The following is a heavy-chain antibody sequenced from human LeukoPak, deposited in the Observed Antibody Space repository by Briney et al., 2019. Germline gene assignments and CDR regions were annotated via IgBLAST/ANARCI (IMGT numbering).Heavy chain of an antibody. CDR3: ARVVVVPAAIPGGYYYYMDV. D-gene: IGHD2-2*02. J-gene: IGHJ6*03. CDR2: IYYSVST. V-gene: IGHV4-59*01. Sequence: PSETLSLTCTVSGGSISSYYWSWIRQPPGKGLEWIGYIYYSVSTNYNPSLKSRVTISVDTSKNQFSLKLSSVTAADTAVYYCARVVVVPAAIPGGYYYYMDVWGKGTTVTVSS. CDR1: GGSISSYY.